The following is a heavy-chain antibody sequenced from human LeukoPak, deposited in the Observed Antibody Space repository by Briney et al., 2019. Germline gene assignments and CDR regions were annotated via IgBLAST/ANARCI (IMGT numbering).Heavy chain of an antibody. CDR1: GFTFISHS. Sequence: PGGSLRLSCAASGFTFISHSMNWVRQAPGKGLEWVSSISPSGNYIYYADSVEGRFTISRDNAKNSLYLQMNSLRAEDTAVYYCARDLSSSTSCYSYWGQGTLVTVSS. V-gene: IGHV3-21*01. D-gene: IGHD2-2*01. J-gene: IGHJ4*02. CDR2: ISPSGNYI. CDR3: ARDLSSSTSCYSY.